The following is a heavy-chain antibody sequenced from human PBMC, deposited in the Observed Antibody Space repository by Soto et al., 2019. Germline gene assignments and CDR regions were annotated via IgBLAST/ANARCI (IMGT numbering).Heavy chain of an antibody. V-gene: IGHV1-18*01. D-gene: IGHD3-22*01. CDR1: GYTFTSYG. CDR2: ISAYNGNT. CDR3: ERGLSGGSSGYYYY. Sequence: ASVKVAFKASGYTFTSYGISWGRQAPGQGLEWMGWISAYNGNTNYAQKFQGRVTMTTDTSTTTAYMELRNLRSDEPAVYYCERGLSGGSSGYYYYWGQGILVTV. J-gene: IGHJ4*02.